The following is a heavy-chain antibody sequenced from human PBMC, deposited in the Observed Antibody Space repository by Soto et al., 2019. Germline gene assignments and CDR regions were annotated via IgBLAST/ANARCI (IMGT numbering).Heavy chain of an antibody. CDR3: ARTNYLLWWGGYYFDY. J-gene: IGHJ4*02. CDR2: IFSNDEK. Sequence: QVTLKESGPVLVNPTETLTLTCTVSGFSLSNARMGVSWIRQPPGKALEWLAHIFSNDEKSYSTSLKSRLTISKDTSKSQVVLTMTNMDPVDTATYYCARTNYLLWWGGYYFDYWGQGTLVTVSS. CDR1: GFSLSNARMG. D-gene: IGHD3-10*01. V-gene: IGHV2-26*01.